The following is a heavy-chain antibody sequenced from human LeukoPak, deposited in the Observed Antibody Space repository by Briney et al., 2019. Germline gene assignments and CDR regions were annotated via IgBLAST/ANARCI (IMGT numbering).Heavy chain of an antibody. CDR3: PKQSYASGWNPFDY. CDR2: VSGGGVTT. J-gene: IGHJ4*02. V-gene: IGHV3-23*01. D-gene: IGHD6-19*01. Sequence: PGGSLRLSCAASGFTFSSYAMSWVRQAPGKGLEWVSTVSGGGVTTYYADSAKGRFTISRDNSKNTLYLQMNSLTAEDTAVYYCPKQSYASGWNPFDYWCQGILVTVSS. CDR1: GFTFSSYA.